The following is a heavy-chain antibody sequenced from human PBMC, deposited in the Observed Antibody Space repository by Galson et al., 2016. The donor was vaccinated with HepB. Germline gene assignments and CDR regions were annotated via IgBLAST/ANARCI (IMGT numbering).Heavy chain of an antibody. CDR1: DYTFTSFG. D-gene: IGHD1-26*01. V-gene: IGHV1-18*01. CDR2: ISAYNGYT. Sequence: SVKVSCKASDYTFTSFGITWVRQAPGQGLEWMGWISAYNGYTNYAQKLQGRVTMTTHTSTSTVYMELRSLRSDDTAVYYCARGGGGTYFENYYYGMDVWGQGTTVTVSS. J-gene: IGHJ6*02. CDR3: ARGGGGTYFENYYYGMDV.